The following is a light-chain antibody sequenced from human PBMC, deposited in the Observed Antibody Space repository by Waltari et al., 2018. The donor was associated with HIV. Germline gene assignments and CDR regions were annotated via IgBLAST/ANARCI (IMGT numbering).Light chain of an antibody. CDR1: RPNIGQNS. Sequence: QSVLTQPPSVSAAPGPKVTISCSGSRPNIGQNSLSWYQHLPGTAPKLLIYDNNKRPSGIPDRFSGSKSGTSATLGITGLQTGDEADYYCGTWDSSLSGGVFGTGTKVTVL. CDR2: DNN. J-gene: IGLJ1*01. CDR3: GTWDSSLSGGV. V-gene: IGLV1-51*01.